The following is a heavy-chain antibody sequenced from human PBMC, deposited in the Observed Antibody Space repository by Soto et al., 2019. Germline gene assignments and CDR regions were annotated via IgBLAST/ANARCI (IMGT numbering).Heavy chain of an antibody. CDR1: GGTFSSYA. CDR3: ARDFPGVDPERDYYDSSGYKGDAFDI. CDR2: IIPIFGTA. D-gene: IGHD3-22*01. Sequence: SVKVSCKASGGTFSSYAISWGRQAPGQGLEWMGGIIPIFGTANYAQKFQGRVTITADESTSTAYMELSSLRSEDTAVYYCARDFPGVDPERDYYDSSGYKGDAFDIWVQGTMVTVSS. V-gene: IGHV1-69*13. J-gene: IGHJ3*02.